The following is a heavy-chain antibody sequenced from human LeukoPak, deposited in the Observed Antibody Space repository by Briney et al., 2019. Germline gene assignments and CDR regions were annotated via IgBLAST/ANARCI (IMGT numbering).Heavy chain of an antibody. V-gene: IGHV5-10-1*01. D-gene: IGHD2-21*02. J-gene: IGHJ3*02. Sequence: GQSLKISCTGSGYRFTSYWISWVRQMPGQGLAWMGRIDPSDSYTTYSPSFQGHVTISADKSISTAYLQWSSLKASDTAMYYCARRALPPAYCGGDCFDAFDIWGQGTMVTVSS. CDR1: GYRFTSYW. CDR3: ARRALPPAYCGGDCFDAFDI. CDR2: IDPSDSYT.